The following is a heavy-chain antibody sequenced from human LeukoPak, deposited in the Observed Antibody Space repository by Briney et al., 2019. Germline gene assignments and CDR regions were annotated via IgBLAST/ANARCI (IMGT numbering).Heavy chain of an antibody. V-gene: IGHV3-48*01. CDR3: ARVGSGLWFAEDYYYYMDV. Sequence: PGGSLRLSCAASGFTFSSYSMNWVRQAPGKGLEWVSYISSSSSTIYYADSVKGRFTISRDNAKNSLYLQMNSLRAEDTAVYYCARVGSGLWFAEDYYYYMDVWGKGTTVTVSS. J-gene: IGHJ6*03. CDR1: GFTFSSYS. D-gene: IGHD5-12*01. CDR2: ISSSSSTI.